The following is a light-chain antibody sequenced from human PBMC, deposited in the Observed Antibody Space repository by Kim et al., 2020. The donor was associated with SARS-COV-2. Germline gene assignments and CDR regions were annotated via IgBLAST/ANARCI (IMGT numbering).Light chain of an antibody. CDR2: EDN. CDR1: SGDIASNY. CDR3: QSYDSNNHWV. Sequence: NFMLTQPHSVSESPGKTVTISCTRNSGDIASNYVQWYQQRPGSSPTTVIYEDNQRPSGVPDRFSGSIDSSSNSASLTISGLKTEDEADYYCQSYDSNNHWVFGGGTQLTVL. V-gene: IGLV6-57*01. J-gene: IGLJ3*02.